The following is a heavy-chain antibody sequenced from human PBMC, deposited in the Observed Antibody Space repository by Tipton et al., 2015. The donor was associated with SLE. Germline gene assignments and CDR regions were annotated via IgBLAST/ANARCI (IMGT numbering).Heavy chain of an antibody. V-gene: IGHV4-4*07. CDR1: DGSISDYY. Sequence: TLSLTCTVSDGSISDYYWTWIRQPAGEGLEWIGRMYASGSTNYNPSLRSRAAMSVDASKSHFSLKLTSVTAADTAVYYCARGDPTYGSGSYYFDYWGQGTLVTVSS. CDR2: MYASGST. J-gene: IGHJ4*02. D-gene: IGHD3-10*01. CDR3: ARGDPTYGSGSYYFDY.